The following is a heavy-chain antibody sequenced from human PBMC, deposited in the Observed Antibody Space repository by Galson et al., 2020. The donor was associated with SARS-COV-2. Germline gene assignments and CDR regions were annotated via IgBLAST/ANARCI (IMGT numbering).Heavy chain of an antibody. J-gene: IGHJ4*02. CDR2: IFYSGST. Sequence: SETLSLTCTVSGGSISNYYWSWIRQPPGKGLEWIGYIFYSGSTDYNPSLKSRVTISVDTSKNQFSLKLSSVTAADTAVYYCARAGGIGVAGYYFDYWGQGNLVTVSS. V-gene: IGHV4-59*01. D-gene: IGHD6-19*01. CDR3: ARAGGIGVAGYYFDY. CDR1: GGSISNYY.